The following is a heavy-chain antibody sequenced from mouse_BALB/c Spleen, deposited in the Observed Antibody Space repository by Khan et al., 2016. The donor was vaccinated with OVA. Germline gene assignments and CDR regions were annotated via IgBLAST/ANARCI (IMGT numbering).Heavy chain of an antibody. D-gene: IGHD2-14*01. Sequence: QMQLEEFGAELARPGASVKMSCKASGYTFTTYTIHWVKQRPGQGLEWIGYIIPSNDYTNYNQKFKDRATLTADKSSSTAYMQLSSLTSEDSAVYYCVREGAYYRSDGWFAYWGQGTLVTVSA. CDR3: VREGAYYRSDGWFAY. J-gene: IGHJ3*01. CDR1: GYTFTTYT. V-gene: IGHV1-4*01. CDR2: IIPSNDYT.